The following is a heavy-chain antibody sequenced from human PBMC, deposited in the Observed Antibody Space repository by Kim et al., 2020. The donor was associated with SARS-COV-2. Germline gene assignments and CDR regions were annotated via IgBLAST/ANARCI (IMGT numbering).Heavy chain of an antibody. CDR2: ISSSSSYI. Sequence: GGSLRLSCAASGFTFSDYYMSWIRQAPGKGLEWVSYISSSSSYINYADSVKGRFTISRDNAKNSLYLQMNSLRAEDTAVYYCARRGSAAAAGTDDWGQGTLVTVSS. CDR3: ARRGSAAAAGTDD. J-gene: IGHJ4*02. V-gene: IGHV3-11*03. D-gene: IGHD6-13*01. CDR1: GFTFSDYY.